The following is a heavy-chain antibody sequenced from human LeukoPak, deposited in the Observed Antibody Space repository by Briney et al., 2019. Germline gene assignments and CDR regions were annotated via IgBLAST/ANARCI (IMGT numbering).Heavy chain of an antibody. CDR3: ARSPGITMIVDRLWFDP. Sequence: SETLSLTCAVSGGSIGSGGYSWSWIRQPPGKGLEWIGYIYHSGSTYYNPSLKSRVTISVDRSKNQFSLKLSSVTAADTAVYYCARSPGITMIVDRLWFDPWGQGTLVTVSS. D-gene: IGHD3-22*01. CDR1: GGSIGSGGYS. CDR2: IYHSGST. V-gene: IGHV4-30-2*01. J-gene: IGHJ5*02.